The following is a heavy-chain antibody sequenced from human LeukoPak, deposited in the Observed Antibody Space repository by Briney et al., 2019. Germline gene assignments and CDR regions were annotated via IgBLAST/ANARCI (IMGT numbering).Heavy chain of an antibody. D-gene: IGHD4-17*01. CDR3: ARDPFDYGDYGY. Sequence: PGGSLRLSCAASGFTFSSYDMHWVRQATGKGLEWVSAIGTAGDTYYPGSVKGRFTISRENAKNSLYLQMNSLRAGDTAVYYCARDPFDYGDYGYWGQGTLVTVSS. V-gene: IGHV3-13*01. J-gene: IGHJ4*02. CDR1: GFTFSSYD. CDR2: IGTAGDT.